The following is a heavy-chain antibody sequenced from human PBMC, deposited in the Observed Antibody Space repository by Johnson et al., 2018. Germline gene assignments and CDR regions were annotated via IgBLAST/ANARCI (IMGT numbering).Heavy chain of an antibody. V-gene: IGHV3-15*07. D-gene: IGHD3-3*01. CDR3: TTIFGGAVDI. CDR2: IKSKTDGGTT. Sequence: EVQLVESGGGLVKPGGSLRLSCAASGFTFSNAWMNWVRQAPGKGLEWVGRIKSKTDGGTTDYAAPVKGRFTISRDDSKNRLYLQLNSWKTEDTAMYYCTTIFGGAVDIWGQGKMVTVSS. J-gene: IGHJ3*02. CDR1: GFTFSNAW.